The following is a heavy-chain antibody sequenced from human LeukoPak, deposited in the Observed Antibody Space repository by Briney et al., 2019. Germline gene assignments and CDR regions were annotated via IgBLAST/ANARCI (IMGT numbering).Heavy chain of an antibody. J-gene: IGHJ4*02. V-gene: IGHV3-21*01. CDR3: ARVGYSSPWRAPHFDH. CDR1: VFTFNKYN. D-gene: IGHD6-19*01. Sequence: PGGALRLSCAASVFTFNKYNMNCVRDAPGRGRECVSSISSSSNSYIYYADSGKGRFNISRVNAKNLRYLQMNNMGGQERAFDVCARVGYSSPWRAPHFDHWRQG. CDR2: ISSSSNSYI.